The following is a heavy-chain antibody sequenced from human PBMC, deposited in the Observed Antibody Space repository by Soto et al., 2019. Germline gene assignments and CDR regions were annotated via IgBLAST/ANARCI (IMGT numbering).Heavy chain of an antibody. Sequence: TLSLTSTVSGGSIRSGGYYWGWVRQNPRRCLEWIGNIYYSGNTYYNPSLKSRLTISVDTSKNQFSLNLSSVTAADTAVYYCARDRLMATAGTARHYFGLDVWGQGTTVTVYS. J-gene: IGHJ6*02. CDR2: IYYSGNT. CDR1: GGSIRSGGYY. CDR3: ARDRLMATAGTARHYFGLDV. D-gene: IGHD5-18*01. V-gene: IGHV4-31*03.